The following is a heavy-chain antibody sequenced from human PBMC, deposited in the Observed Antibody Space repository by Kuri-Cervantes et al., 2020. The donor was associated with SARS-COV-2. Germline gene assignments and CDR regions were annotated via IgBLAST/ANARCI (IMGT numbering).Heavy chain of an antibody. V-gene: IGHV1-18*01. CDR3: ARERGSWYVPLRTYYYYCMDV. D-gene: IGHD6-13*01. CDR2: ISAYNGNT. CDR1: GYTFTSYG. Sequence: ASVKVSCKASGYTFTSYGISWVRQAPGQGLEWMGWISAYNGNTNYAQKLQGRVTMTTDTSTSTAYMELRSLRSDDTAVYYCARERGSWYVPLRTYYYYCMDVWGKGTTVTVSS. J-gene: IGHJ6*03.